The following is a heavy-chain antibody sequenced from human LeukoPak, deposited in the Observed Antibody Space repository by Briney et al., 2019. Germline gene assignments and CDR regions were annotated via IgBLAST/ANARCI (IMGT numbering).Heavy chain of an antibody. CDR3: ARGRPIFGVAYYMDV. J-gene: IGHJ6*03. V-gene: IGHV4-59*12. Sequence: PSETLSLTCTVSGGSISSYYWSWIRQPPGKGLEWIGYIYYSGGTNYNPSLKSRVTISVDTSKNQFSLKLSSVTAADTAAYYCARGRPIFGVAYYMDVWGKGTTVTVSS. CDR1: GGSISSYY. CDR2: IYYSGGT. D-gene: IGHD3-3*01.